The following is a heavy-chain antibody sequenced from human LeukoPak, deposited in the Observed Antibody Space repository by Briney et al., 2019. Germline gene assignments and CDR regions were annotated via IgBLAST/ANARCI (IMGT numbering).Heavy chain of an antibody. J-gene: IGHJ6*03. V-gene: IGHV1-18*01. CDR1: GYTFTSYG. CDR2: ISAYNGNT. D-gene: IGHD5-12*01. Sequence: ASVKVSCKASGYTFTSYGISWVRQAPGQGLEWMGWISAYNGNTNYAQKLQGRVTMTTDTSTSTAYMELRSLRSDDTAVYYCARDRSGYDSDYYYYYYMDVWGKGTTVTVSS. CDR3: ARDRSGYDSDYYYYYYMDV.